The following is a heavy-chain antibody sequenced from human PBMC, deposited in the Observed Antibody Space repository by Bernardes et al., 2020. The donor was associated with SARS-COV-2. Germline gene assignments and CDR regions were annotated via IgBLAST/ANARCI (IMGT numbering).Heavy chain of an antibody. CDR1: GGSFSGYY. V-gene: IGHV4-34*01. CDR2: INHAGST. Sequence: SETLSLTCAVSGGSFSGYYWGWIRQPPGKGLEWIGEINHAGSTNYNPSLKSRVTISLDTSKNQFSLKVTSMTAAVTALYYCMRSKATRTDLWGQGALVTVSS. J-gene: IGHJ5*02. CDR3: MRSKATRTDL.